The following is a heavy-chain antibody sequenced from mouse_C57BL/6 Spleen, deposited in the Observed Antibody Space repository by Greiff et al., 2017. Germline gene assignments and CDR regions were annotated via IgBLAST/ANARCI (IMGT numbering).Heavy chain of an antibody. Sequence: QVQLQQPGAELVMPGASVKLSCKASGYTFTSYWMHWVKQRPGQGLEWIGEIDPSDSYTNYNQKFKGKSTLTVDKSSSTAYMRLSSLTSEDSAVYYCARYSPIYYDYDRAMDYWGQGTSVTVSS. V-gene: IGHV1-69*01. CDR1: GYTFTSYW. D-gene: IGHD2-4*01. CDR2: IDPSDSYT. CDR3: ARYSPIYYDYDRAMDY. J-gene: IGHJ4*01.